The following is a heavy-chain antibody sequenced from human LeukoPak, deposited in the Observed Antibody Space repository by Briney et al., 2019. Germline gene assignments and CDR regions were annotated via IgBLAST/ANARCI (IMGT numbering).Heavy chain of an antibody. CDR3: VRISRSFVVATDWFFDL. D-gene: IGHD2-21*02. CDR1: GFSLNTHRVG. Sequence: SGPTLVNPTQTLTLTCTFSGFSLNTHRVGVGWIRQPPGKALEGLALIYWDDDKRYSPSLRTRLTITKDTSKNQVVLTMTNMASVDTGTYFCVRISRSFVVATDWFFDLWGRGTLLTVSS. J-gene: IGHJ2*01. V-gene: IGHV2-5*04. CDR2: IYWDDDK.